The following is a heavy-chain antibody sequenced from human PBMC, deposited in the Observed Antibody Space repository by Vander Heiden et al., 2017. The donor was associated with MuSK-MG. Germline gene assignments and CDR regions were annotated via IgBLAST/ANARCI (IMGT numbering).Heavy chain of an antibody. D-gene: IGHD3-9*01. V-gene: IGHV4-39*01. Sequence: QLQLQESGPGLVKPSETLSLTCSVSGCSISISSYYLGWIRQPPGKGLEWIGSIYHSGDTYYNASLKSRVTLSVDTSKYQFSLKLSSVTAADTAVYYCASGKYDILTGYYFDYWGLGALVTVSS. CDR2: IYHSGDT. CDR3: ASGKYDILTGYYFDY. CDR1: GCSISISSYY. J-gene: IGHJ4*02.